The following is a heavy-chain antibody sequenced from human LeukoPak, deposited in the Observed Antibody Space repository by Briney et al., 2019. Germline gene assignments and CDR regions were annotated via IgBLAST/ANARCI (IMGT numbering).Heavy chain of an antibody. CDR1: GFTFSSYA. J-gene: IGHJ4*02. Sequence: GGSLRLSCAASGFTFSSYAMHWVRQAPGKGLEWVAVISYDGSNKYYADSVKGRFTISRDNSKNTLYLQMNSLRAEDTAVYYCARDPTNGYCSGGTCSDYWGQGTLVTVSS. V-gene: IGHV3-30-3*01. CDR2: ISYDGSNK. D-gene: IGHD2-15*01. CDR3: ARDPTNGYCSGGTCSDY.